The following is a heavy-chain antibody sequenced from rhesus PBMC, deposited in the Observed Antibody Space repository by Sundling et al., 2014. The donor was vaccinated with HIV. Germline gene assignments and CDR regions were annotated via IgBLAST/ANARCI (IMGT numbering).Heavy chain of an antibody. Sequence: QVQLQESGPGLVKPSETLSLTCTVSGASISNYWWSWIRQPPGKGLEWIGELNGNSGSTNYNPSLKSRVTISRDTSKNQFSLKLSSVTAADTAVYYCATHSGWYIGHGLDSWGQGGRRHRLL. CDR1: GASISNYW. D-gene: IGHD6-31*01. V-gene: IGHV4-80*01. CDR3: ATHSGWYIGHGLDS. CDR2: LNGNSGST. J-gene: IGHJ6*01.